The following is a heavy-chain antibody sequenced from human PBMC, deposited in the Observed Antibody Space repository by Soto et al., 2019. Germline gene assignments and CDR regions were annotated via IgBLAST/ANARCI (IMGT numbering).Heavy chain of an antibody. CDR1: GGSISSGDYY. V-gene: IGHV4-30-4*01. D-gene: IGHD3-10*01. J-gene: IGHJ4*02. Sequence: QVQLQESGPGLVKPSQTLSLTCTVSGGSISSGDYYWSWIRQPPGKGLEWIGYIYYSGSTYYNPSLKSRVTIAVDTSKNQCSLKLSAVTAADTAVYYCASPAITMVRGVSFDYWGQGTLVTVSS. CDR2: IYYSGST. CDR3: ASPAITMVRGVSFDY.